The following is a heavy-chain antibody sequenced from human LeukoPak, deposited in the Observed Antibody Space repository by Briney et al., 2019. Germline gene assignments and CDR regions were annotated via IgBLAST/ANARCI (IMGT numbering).Heavy chain of an antibody. CDR2: ISSSSSYI. CDR1: GFTFSSYS. J-gene: IGHJ4*02. D-gene: IGHD2-2*01. V-gene: IGHV3-21*01. CDR3: ARKGLGGGYCSSTSCSDDY. Sequence: GGSLRLSCAASGFTFSSYSMNWVRQAPGKGLEWVSSISSSSSYIYYADSVKGRFTISRDNAKNSLYLQMNSLRAEDTAVYYCARKGLGGGYCSSTSCSDDYWGQGTLVTVSS.